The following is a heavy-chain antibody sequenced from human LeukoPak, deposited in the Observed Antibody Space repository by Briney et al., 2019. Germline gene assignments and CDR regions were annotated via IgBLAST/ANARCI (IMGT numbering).Heavy chain of an antibody. J-gene: IGHJ6*02. CDR3: ARDKPWGSSSGFYYYYGMDV. CDR1: GFTFSSYA. D-gene: IGHD6-6*01. CDR2: ISSSGSTI. V-gene: IGHV3-21*04. Sequence: PGGSLRLSCAASGFTFSSYAMSWVRQAPGKGLEWVSAISSSGSTIYYADSVKGRFTISRDNAKNSPYLQMNSLRAEDTAVYYCARDKPWGSSSGFYYYYGMDVWGQGTTVTVSS.